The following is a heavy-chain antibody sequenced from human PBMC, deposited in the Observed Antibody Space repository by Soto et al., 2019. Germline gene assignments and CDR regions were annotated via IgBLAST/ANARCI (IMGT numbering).Heavy chain of an antibody. V-gene: IGHV1-8*01. D-gene: IGHD3-10*01. CDR1: GYSFSSYD. CDR2: MNPSSGNK. J-gene: IGHJ3*01. Sequence: QVQLVQSGAEVRKPGASVKVSCKASGYSFSSYDINWVRQAAGQGLEWMGWMNPSSGNKAYAQKFQGRVAMTRNTSISTAYMELTSLTSEDTVAYYCARGGVSRGAFDLWGQGTVVTVTS. CDR3: ARGGVSRGAFDL.